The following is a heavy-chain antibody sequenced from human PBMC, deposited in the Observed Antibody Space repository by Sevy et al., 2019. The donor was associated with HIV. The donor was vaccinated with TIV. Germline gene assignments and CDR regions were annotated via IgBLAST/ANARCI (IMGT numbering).Heavy chain of an antibody. D-gene: IGHD7-27*01. V-gene: IGHV1-8*01. CDR1: GYTFTSYD. CDR3: ARGRLTGIGVDY. CDR2: MNPNTDKT. J-gene: IGHJ4*02. Sequence: ASVKVSCKASGYTFTSYDINWVRQATGQGLEWMGWMNPNTDKTDYAQKFQGRVTMTRNTSISTAYMELRSLRSEDTAVYYCARGRLTGIGVDYWGQGTLVTVSS.